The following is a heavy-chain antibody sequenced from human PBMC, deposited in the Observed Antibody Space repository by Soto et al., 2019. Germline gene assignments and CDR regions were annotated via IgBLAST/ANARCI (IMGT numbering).Heavy chain of an antibody. CDR1: GGTFSSYT. J-gene: IGHJ4*02. CDR3: ARDLMPTSWVDY. CDR2: IIPILGIA. D-gene: IGHD2-2*01. V-gene: IGHV1-69*08. Sequence: QVQLVQSGAEVKKPGSSVKVSCKASGGTFSSYTISWVRQAPGQGLEWMGRIIPILGIANYAQKFQGRVTITADKSTSTAYMELSSLRSEDTAVYYCARDLMPTSWVDYWGQGTLVTVSS.